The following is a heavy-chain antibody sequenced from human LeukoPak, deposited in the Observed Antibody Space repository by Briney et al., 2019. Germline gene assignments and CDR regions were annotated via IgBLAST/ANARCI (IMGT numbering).Heavy chain of an antibody. CDR3: ARDPNDYVWGSYHQLDY. D-gene: IGHD3-16*02. CDR2: ISYDGSNK. CDR1: GFTFSSYA. Sequence: EGSLRLSCAASGFTFSSYAMHWVRQAPGKGLEWVAVISYDGSNKYYADSVKGRFTISRDNAKNSLYLQMNSLRAEDTAVYYCARDPNDYVWGSYHQLDYWGQGTLVTVSS. J-gene: IGHJ4*02. V-gene: IGHV3-30-3*01.